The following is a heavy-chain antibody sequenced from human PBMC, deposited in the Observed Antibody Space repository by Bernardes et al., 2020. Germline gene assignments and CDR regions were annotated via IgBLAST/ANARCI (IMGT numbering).Heavy chain of an antibody. J-gene: IGHJ6*03. Sequence: GGSLRLSCAASGFTFSSYGMSWVRQAPGKGLEWVSGISGSGVSTYYADSVKGRFTISRDNSKNTLYLQMNSLRAEDTAVYFCAKDADTNAYPLGYMDVWGKGTTVTVSS. CDR1: GFTFSSYG. CDR3: AKDADTNAYPLGYMDV. V-gene: IGHV3-23*01. CDR2: ISGSGVST. D-gene: IGHD5-18*01.